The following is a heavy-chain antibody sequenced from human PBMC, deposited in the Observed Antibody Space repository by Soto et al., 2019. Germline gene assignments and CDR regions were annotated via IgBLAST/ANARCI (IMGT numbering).Heavy chain of an antibody. J-gene: IGHJ5*02. CDR1: GGSISSGTFF. Sequence: PSETLSLTCTVSGGSISSGTFFWNWIRQHPGKGLEWIGFISYSGSTYYNPSLKSRLTISVDTSKNHFSLKLSSVTAADTAVYYCARDLGGDQNQRWGFDPWGQGTLVTVSS. CDR2: ISYSGST. D-gene: IGHD2-21*02. CDR3: ARDLGGDQNQRWGFDP. V-gene: IGHV4-31*03.